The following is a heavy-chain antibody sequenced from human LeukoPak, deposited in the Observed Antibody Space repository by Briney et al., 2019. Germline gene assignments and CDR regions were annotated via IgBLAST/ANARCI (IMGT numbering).Heavy chain of an antibody. Sequence: PGGSLRLSCAASGFTFSSYAMSWVRQAPGKGLEWVSGISGSGGNTYYADSVKGRFTISRDNSKNTLYLQMNSLRAEDTAVYYCAKDQWLGSSWYGFRVSPNWFDPWGQGTLVTVSS. CDR2: ISGSGGNT. CDR3: AKDQWLGSSWYGFRVSPNWFDP. V-gene: IGHV3-23*01. CDR1: GFTFSSYA. J-gene: IGHJ5*02. D-gene: IGHD6-13*01.